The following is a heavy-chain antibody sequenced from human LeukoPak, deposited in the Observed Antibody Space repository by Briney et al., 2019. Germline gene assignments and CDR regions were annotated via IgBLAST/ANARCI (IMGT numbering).Heavy chain of an antibody. Sequence: GGSLRLSCAASGFTFNFYAMSWVRQAPGKGLEWVSEITGSGGTTDFAVPVKGRFTISRDSSKNTLYLQMNSLRAEDTAVYFCAKRRTYTDYSFDYWGQGTLVTVSS. CDR2: ITGSGGTT. CDR1: GFTFNFYA. V-gene: IGHV3-23*01. D-gene: IGHD4-11*01. CDR3: AKRRTYTDYSFDY. J-gene: IGHJ4*02.